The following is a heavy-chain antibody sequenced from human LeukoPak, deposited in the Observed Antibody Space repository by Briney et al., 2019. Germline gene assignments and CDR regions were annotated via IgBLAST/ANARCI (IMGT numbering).Heavy chain of an antibody. Sequence: SETLSLTCTVSGGSISSYYWSWIRQPPGKGPEWIGYISYSGSTDPNPSLKSRVTISVDTSKNQISLKLSSVTAADTAVYYCARTYCRGGSCHFDYWGQGTLVTVSS. CDR3: ARTYCRGGSCHFDY. D-gene: IGHD2-15*01. CDR1: GGSISSYY. CDR2: ISYSGST. V-gene: IGHV4-59*08. J-gene: IGHJ4*02.